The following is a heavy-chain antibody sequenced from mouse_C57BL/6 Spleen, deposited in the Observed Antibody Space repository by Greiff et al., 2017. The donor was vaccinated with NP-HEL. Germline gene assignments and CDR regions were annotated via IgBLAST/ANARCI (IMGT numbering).Heavy chain of an antibody. CDR3: ARGGGTDYFDY. V-gene: IGHV1-55*01. J-gene: IGHJ2*01. Sequence: QVQLKESGAELVKPGASVKMSCKASGYTFTSYWITWVKQRPGQGLEWIGDIYPGSGSTNYNEKFKSKATLTVDTSSSTAYMQLSSLTSEDSAVYYCARGGGTDYFDYWGQGTTLTVSS. D-gene: IGHD4-1*01. CDR2: IYPGSGST. CDR1: GYTFTSYW.